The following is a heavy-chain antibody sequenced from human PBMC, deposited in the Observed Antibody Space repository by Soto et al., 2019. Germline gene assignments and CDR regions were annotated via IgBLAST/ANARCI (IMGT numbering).Heavy chain of an antibody. CDR2: TYYRSKWYN. J-gene: IGHJ6*02. V-gene: IGHV6-1*01. CDR3: ARAWRGSGWYRSLYYCYGMDV. CDR1: GDSVSSNSAA. D-gene: IGHD6-19*01. Sequence: SQTLSLTCAISGDSVSSNSAAWNWIRQSPSRGLEWLGRTYYRSKWYNDYAVSVKSRITINPGTSKNQFSLQLNSVTPEDTAVYYCARAWRGSGWYRSLYYCYGMDVWGQGTTVTVSS.